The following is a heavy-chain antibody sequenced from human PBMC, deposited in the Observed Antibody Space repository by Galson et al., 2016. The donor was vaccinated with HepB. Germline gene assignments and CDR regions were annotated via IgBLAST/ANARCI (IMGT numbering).Heavy chain of an antibody. J-gene: IGHJ4*02. CDR1: GFTFSDYA. V-gene: IGHV3-23*01. CDR3: AKGAPYYYDSSGYYGPGDF. Sequence: SLRLSCAASGFTFSDYALNWVRQAPGKGLEWVSTISGRGGGTYYADSVKGRFTISRDNSKNTLFLQMNSLRAEDTVRYYCAKGAPYYYDSSGYYGPGDFWGQGTQVTVSS. D-gene: IGHD3-22*01. CDR2: ISGRGGGT.